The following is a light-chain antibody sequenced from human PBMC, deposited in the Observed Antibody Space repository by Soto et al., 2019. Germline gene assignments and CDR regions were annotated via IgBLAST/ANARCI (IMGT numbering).Light chain of an antibody. V-gene: IGKV1-39*01. CDR1: QYINNY. Sequence: DLQMTQSPSSLSTSVGDRVTITCRASQYINNYLNWYQQKPGKAPKLLIFAAYNLQSGVPSRFSGSGSGTDFTLTISILQPEDFATYYCEQSYSTPPYTFGQGTKLDMK. CDR3: EQSYSTPPYT. CDR2: AAY. J-gene: IGKJ2*01.